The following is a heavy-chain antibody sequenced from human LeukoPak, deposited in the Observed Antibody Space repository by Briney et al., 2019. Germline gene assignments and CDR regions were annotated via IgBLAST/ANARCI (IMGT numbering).Heavy chain of an antibody. CDR3: ARVTPAHYYGSGSHPDY. D-gene: IGHD3-10*01. CDR1: GGSISSYY. V-gene: IGHV4-59*01. CDR2: IYYSGST. Sequence: SETLSLTCTVSGGSISSYYWSWIRQPPGKGLEWIGYIYYSGSTNYNPSLKSRVTISVDTSKNQFSLKLSSVTAADTAVYYCARVTPAHYYGSGSHPDYWGQGTLVTVSS. J-gene: IGHJ4*02.